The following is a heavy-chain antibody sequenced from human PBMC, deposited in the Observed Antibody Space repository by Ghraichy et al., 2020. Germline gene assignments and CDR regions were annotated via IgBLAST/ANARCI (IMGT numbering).Heavy chain of an antibody. CDR2: ISGSGGST. D-gene: IGHD5-24*01. Sequence: GGSLRLSCAASGFTFSSYAMSWVRQAPGKGLEWVSAISGSGGSTYYADSVKGRFTISRDNSKNTLYLQMNSLRAEDTAVYYCAKGVEMATIKGNWFDPWGQGTLVTVSS. J-gene: IGHJ5*02. CDR1: GFTFSSYA. V-gene: IGHV3-23*01. CDR3: AKGVEMATIKGNWFDP.